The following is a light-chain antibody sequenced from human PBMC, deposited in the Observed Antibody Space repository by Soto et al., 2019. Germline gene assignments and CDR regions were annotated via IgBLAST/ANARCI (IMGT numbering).Light chain of an antibody. CDR1: QDISNY. Sequence: DIQMTQSPSSLSASVGDRVTITCQASQDISNYLNWFQQKPGKAPKLVIYDASNLETGVPSRFSGRGSGADFTFTISSLQPEDIATYYCQQYDNLGWTLGQGTKVDIK. J-gene: IGKJ1*01. V-gene: IGKV1-33*01. CDR2: DAS. CDR3: QQYDNLGWT.